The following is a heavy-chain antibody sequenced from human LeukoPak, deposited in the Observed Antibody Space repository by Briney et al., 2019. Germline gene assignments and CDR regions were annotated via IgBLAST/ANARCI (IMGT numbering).Heavy chain of an antibody. CDR1: GFTFSNAW. J-gene: IGHJ4*02. D-gene: IGHD1-26*01. CDR2: IKRKTDDGTT. V-gene: IGHV3-15*01. Sequence: GGSLRLSCTASGFTFSNAWMSWVRQAPGKGLEWVGRIKRKTDDGTTDYAIPVKGRFTISRDDSKSIAYLQMNSLKTEDTAVYYCTSRSGSYHFALDYWGQGTLVTVSS. CDR3: TSRSGSYHFALDY.